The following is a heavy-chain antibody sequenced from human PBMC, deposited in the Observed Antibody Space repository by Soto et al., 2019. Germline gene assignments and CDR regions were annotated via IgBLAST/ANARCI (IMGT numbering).Heavy chain of an antibody. CDR2: ITATGGNT. Sequence: EAQLLESGGGLVQPGGSLRLSCAASGFTFSSYGMNWVRQALGKGLEWVSSITATGGNTYYEDSVKGRFSISRDTSKDARCLRMNSLRVDDTAVYYSAGRYCSARICYYNYYYNMDVWSKGTTVTVSS. CDR1: GFTFSSYG. D-gene: IGHD2-8*02. V-gene: IGHV3-23*01. CDR3: AGRYCSARICYYNYYYNMDV. J-gene: IGHJ6*03.